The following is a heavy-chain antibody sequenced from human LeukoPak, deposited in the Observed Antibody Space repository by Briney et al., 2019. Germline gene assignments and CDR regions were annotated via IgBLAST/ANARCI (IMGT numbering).Heavy chain of an antibody. CDR1: GLTSSSCG. V-gene: IGHV3-23*01. J-gene: IGHJ4*02. Sequence: GGSLRLSCVASGLTSSSCGMTWVRQAPGKGLEWVSAISGSGGSTYYADSVKGRFTISRDNSKNTLYLQMNSLRAEDTAVYYCARGSRDGYNLYYWGQGTLVTVSS. D-gene: IGHD5-24*01. CDR3: ARGSRDGYNLYY. CDR2: ISGSGGST.